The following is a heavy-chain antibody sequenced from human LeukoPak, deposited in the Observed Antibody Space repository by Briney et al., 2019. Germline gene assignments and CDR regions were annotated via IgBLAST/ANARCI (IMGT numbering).Heavy chain of an antibody. CDR3: ARGGSSWYWFDP. J-gene: IGHJ5*02. CDR1: GGSISSYY. CDR2: IYYSGST. D-gene: IGHD6-13*01. V-gene: IGHV4-59*01. Sequence: SETLSLTCTVSGGSISSYYWSWIRQPPGKGLEWIGYIYYSGSTNYNPSLKSRVTISVDTSKNQFSLRLSSVTAADTAVYYCARGGSSWYWFDPWGQGTLVTVSS.